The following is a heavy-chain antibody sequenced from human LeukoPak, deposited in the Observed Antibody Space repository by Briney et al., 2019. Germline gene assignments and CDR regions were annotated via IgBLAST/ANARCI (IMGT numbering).Heavy chain of an antibody. V-gene: IGHV4-34*01. Sequence: PSETLSLTCAVYGGSFSGYYWSWIRQPPGKGLEGIGEINHSGSTNYNPSLKSRVTISVDTSKNQFSLKLSSVTAADTAVYYCARGPYYYGSGSNMDYYYMDVWGKGTTVTVSS. CDR1: GGSFSGYY. D-gene: IGHD3-10*01. J-gene: IGHJ6*03. CDR2: INHSGST. CDR3: ARGPYYYGSGSNMDYYYMDV.